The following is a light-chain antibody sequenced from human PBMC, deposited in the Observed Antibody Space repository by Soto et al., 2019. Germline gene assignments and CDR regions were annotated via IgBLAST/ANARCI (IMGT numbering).Light chain of an antibody. Sequence: EIVLPQSPATLSLSPGERATLSCRASQSVSNQLAWYQQKPGQAPRLLIYDASRRVTGIPARFSGSGSGTDFTLTLSSLEPEDFAVYYCQQRAGSSTFGQGTRLEIK. CDR3: QQRAGSST. V-gene: IGKV3-11*01. J-gene: IGKJ5*01. CDR2: DAS. CDR1: QSVSNQ.